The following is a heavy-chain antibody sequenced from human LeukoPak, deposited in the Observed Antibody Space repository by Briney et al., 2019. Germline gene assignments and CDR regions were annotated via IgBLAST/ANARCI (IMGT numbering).Heavy chain of an antibody. Sequence: ASVKVSCKASGGTFSSYAISWVRQATGQGLEWMGWMNPNSGNTGYAQKFQGRVTMTRNTSISTAYMELSSLRSEDTAVYYCARIQGGDDAFDIWGQGTMVTVSS. CDR3: ARIQGGDDAFDI. V-gene: IGHV1-8*02. J-gene: IGHJ3*02. CDR2: MNPNSGNT. CDR1: GGTFSSYA. D-gene: IGHD2-21*02.